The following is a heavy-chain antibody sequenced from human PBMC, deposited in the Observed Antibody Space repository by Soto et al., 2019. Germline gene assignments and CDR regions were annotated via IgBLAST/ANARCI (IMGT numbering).Heavy chain of an antibody. V-gene: IGHV4-59*01. CDR1: GGSISSYY. D-gene: IGHD6-13*01. CDR2: IYYSGST. J-gene: IGHJ5*02. Sequence: QVQLQESGPGLVKPSETLSLTCTVSGGSISSYYWSWIRQPPGKGLEWIGYIYYSGSTNYNPSLKSRVTISVDTSKNQFSLKLSSVTAADTAVYYCASWGMLAAAGPWFDPWGQGTLVTVSS. CDR3: ASWGMLAAAGPWFDP.